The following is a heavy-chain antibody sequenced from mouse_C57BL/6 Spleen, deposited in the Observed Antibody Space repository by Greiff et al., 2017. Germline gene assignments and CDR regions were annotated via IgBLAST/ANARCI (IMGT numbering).Heavy chain of an antibody. J-gene: IGHJ2*01. CDR3: ARDGDYFSFDY. Sequence: DVKLVESGGGLVKPGGSLKLSCAASGFTFRSYAMSWVRQTPEKRLEWVATISDGVSYTYYPDNVKGRFTISRDNAKNNLYLQMSHLKSEDTAMYYCARDGDYFSFDYWGQGTTLTVSA. CDR1: GFTFRSYA. CDR2: ISDGVSYT. V-gene: IGHV5-4*01. D-gene: IGHD2-13*01.